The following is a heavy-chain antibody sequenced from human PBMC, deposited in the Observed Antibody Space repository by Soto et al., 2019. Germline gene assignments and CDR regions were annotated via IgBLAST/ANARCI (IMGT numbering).Heavy chain of an antibody. CDR3: ARGWTDISTFLESHGMDV. V-gene: IGHV1-46*04. Sequence: QVHLVQSGAEVKKPGASVRVSCQASGYTFTSQYMHWVRQAPGQGLEWMGIINPSDGDTQYAQKLHGRVTVTRDTSTSTVYMELSSLRSEDTAVYYCARGWTDISTFLESHGMDVWGQGTTVTVSS. CDR1: GYTFTSQY. D-gene: IGHD3-9*01. J-gene: IGHJ6*02. CDR2: INPSDGDT.